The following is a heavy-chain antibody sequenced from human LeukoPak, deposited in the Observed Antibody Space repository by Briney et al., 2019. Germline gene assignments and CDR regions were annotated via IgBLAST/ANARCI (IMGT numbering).Heavy chain of an antibody. J-gene: IGHJ4*02. CDR3: ARDRGGNPDERFDY. CDR2: INPNSGGT. CDR1: GYTFTGYY. V-gene: IGHV1-2*02. Sequence: ASVKVSCKASGYTFTGYYMHWVRQAPGQGLEWMGWINPNSGGTNYAQKFQGRVTMTRDTSISTAYMELSRLRSDDTAVYYCARDRGGNPDERFDYWGQGTLVTVSS. D-gene: IGHD4-23*01.